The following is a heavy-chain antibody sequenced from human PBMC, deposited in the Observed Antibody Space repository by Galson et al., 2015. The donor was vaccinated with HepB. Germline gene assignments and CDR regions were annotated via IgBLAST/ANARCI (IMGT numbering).Heavy chain of an antibody. CDR2: ISSSSAYI. V-gene: IGHV3-21*01. CDR1: GFTFTSHS. CDR3: ARGLKHHYGSGLDY. Sequence: SLRLSCAGSGFTFTSHSMTWVRQAPGKGLEWVSSISSSSAYISYADSVKGRFTISRDNAKFSLSLQLNSLRVEDTAVYYCARGLKHHYGSGLDYWGQGALVTVSS. D-gene: IGHD3-10*01. J-gene: IGHJ4*02.